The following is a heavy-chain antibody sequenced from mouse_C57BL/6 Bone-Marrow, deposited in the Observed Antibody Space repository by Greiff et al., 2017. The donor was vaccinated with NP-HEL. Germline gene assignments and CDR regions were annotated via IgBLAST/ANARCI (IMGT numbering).Heavy chain of an antibody. D-gene: IGHD1-1*01. Sequence: QVQLQQPGAELVMPGASVKLSCKASGYTFTSYWMHWVKQRPGQGLEWIGEIDPSDSYTNYNQKFKGKSTLTVDKSSSTAYMQLSSLTSEDSAVYYCARDYLAWFAYGGQGTLATVSA. V-gene: IGHV1-69*01. CDR1: GYTFTSYW. CDR3: ARDYLAWFAY. J-gene: IGHJ3*01. CDR2: IDPSDSYT.